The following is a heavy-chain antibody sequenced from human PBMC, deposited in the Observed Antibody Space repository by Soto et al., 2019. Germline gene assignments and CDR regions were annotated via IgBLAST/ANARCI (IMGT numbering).Heavy chain of an antibody. D-gene: IGHD2-15*01. V-gene: IGHV3-20*01. CDR3: ARGVGYCHGGGCYPDY. CDR1: GFTFHEYG. Sequence: EVQLVESGGGVVRPGGSLSLSCAASGFTFHEYGMSWVRQAPGKGLEWVSGITWNGGTSGYADSVKGRFTISRDNAKNSLYLQMNSLRPEDTAFYHGARGVGYCHGGGCYPDYWGQGTLVTVSS. J-gene: IGHJ4*02. CDR2: ITWNGGTS.